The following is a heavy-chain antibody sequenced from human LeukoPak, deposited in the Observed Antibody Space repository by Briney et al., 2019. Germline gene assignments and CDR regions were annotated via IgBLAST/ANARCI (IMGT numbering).Heavy chain of an antibody. CDR1: GYTFTSFG. CDR2: ISAYNGNT. J-gene: IGHJ4*02. V-gene: IGHV1-18*01. D-gene: IGHD3-22*01. Sequence: ASVKVSCKASGYTFTSFGVSWVRQAPGQGLEWMGWISAYNGNTNYAQNLQGRVTMTTDTSTSTAYMELRSLRSDDTAVYYCARRQGSPYYFDISGYCDYWGQGTLVTVSS. CDR3: ARRQGSPYYFDISGYCDY.